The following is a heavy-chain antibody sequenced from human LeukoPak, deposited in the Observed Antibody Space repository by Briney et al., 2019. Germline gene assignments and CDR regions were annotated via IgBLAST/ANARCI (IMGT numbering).Heavy chain of an antibody. CDR2: IYYSGST. Sequence: PSETLSLTCTVSGGSISSYYWSWIRQPPGKGLEWIGYIYYSGSTNYNPSLKSRVTISVDTSKNQFSLKLSSVTAADTAVYYCASEGLALAGNFYYWGQGALVTVSS. CDR3: ASEGLALAGNFYY. V-gene: IGHV4-59*01. CDR1: GGSISSYY. D-gene: IGHD6-19*01. J-gene: IGHJ4*02.